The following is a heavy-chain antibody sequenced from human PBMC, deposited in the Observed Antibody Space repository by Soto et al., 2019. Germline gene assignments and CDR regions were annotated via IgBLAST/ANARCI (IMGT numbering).Heavy chain of an antibody. CDR1: GFTFSSYA. CDR3: AKYLGNGVRYGNWFDP. CDR2: ISGSGGST. D-gene: IGHD2-8*01. Sequence: GGSLRLSCAASGFTFSSYAMSWVRQAPGKGLEWVSAISGSGGSTYYADSVKGRFTISRDNSKNTLYLQMNSLRAEDTAVYYCAKYLGNGVRYGNWFDPWGQGTLVTVS. J-gene: IGHJ5*02. V-gene: IGHV3-23*01.